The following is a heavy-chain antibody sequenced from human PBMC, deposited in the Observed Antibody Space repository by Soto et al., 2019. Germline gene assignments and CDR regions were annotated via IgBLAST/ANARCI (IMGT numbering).Heavy chain of an antibody. CDR2: IYYSGST. V-gene: IGHV4-59*01. CDR1: GGSISSYY. Sequence: ETLSLTCTVSGGSISSYYWSWIRQPPGKGLEWIGYIYYSGSTNYNPSLKSRVTISVDTSKNQFSLKLSSVTAADTAVYYCARGYSSSWHYFDYWGQGTLVTVSS. J-gene: IGHJ4*02. D-gene: IGHD6-13*01. CDR3: ARGYSSSWHYFDY.